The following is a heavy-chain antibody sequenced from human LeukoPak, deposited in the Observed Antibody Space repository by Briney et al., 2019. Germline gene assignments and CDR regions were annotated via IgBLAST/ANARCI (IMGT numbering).Heavy chain of an antibody. CDR1: GVSFSGYY. D-gene: IGHD6-13*01. Sequence: PSETLSLTCAAYGVSFSGYYWSWIRQPPGKGLEWIGEINHSGSTNYNPSLKGRVTISVDTSKNHLSLKLNSVTAADTAVYHCARQQGDYVDYWGQGTLVTVSS. J-gene: IGHJ4*02. CDR3: ARQQGDYVDY. V-gene: IGHV4-34*01. CDR2: INHSGST.